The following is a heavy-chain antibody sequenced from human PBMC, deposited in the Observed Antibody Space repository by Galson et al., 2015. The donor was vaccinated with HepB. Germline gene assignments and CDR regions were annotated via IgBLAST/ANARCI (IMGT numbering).Heavy chain of an antibody. CDR3: ARHPYTNGWLYWYFDL. J-gene: IGHJ2*01. CDR1: GFTFSSYS. CDR2: IGSAGTFI. Sequence: SLRLSCAASGFTFSSYSMNWVRQAPGKGLEWVSYIGSAGTFIYYADSVKGRFTISRDNARNSLYLQMSSLRDDDTAVYYCARHPYTNGWLYWYFDLWGRGTLVTVS. V-gene: IGHV3-48*02. D-gene: IGHD6-19*01.